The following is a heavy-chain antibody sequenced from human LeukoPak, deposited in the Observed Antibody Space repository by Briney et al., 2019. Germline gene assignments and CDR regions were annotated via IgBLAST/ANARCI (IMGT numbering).Heavy chain of an antibody. J-gene: IGHJ3*02. CDR3: ARDKGTFDI. CDR2: IYHSGST. CDR1: GGSISSGGYS. Sequence: SQTLSLTCAVSGGSISSGGYSWSWIRQPPGKGLEWIGYIYHSGSTYYNPSLKSRVTISVDRSKTQFSLKLSSVTAADTAVYYCARDKGTFDIWGQGTMVTVSS. V-gene: IGHV4-30-2*01.